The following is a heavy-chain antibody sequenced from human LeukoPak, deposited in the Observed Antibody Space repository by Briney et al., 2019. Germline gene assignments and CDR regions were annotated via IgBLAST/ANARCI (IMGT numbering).Heavy chain of an antibody. CDR1: GGSISSCY. J-gene: IGHJ4*02. Sequence: SETLSLTCTVSGGSISSCYWSWIRQPPGKGLEWIGYIYYSGSTNYNPSLKSRVTISVDTSKNQFSLKLSSVTAADTAVYYCARALPYYDFWSGYDYWGQGTLVTVSS. CDR3: ARALPYYDFWSGYDY. CDR2: IYYSGST. D-gene: IGHD3-3*01. V-gene: IGHV4-59*01.